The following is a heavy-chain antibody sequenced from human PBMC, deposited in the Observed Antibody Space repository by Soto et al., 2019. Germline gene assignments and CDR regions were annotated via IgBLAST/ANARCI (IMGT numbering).Heavy chain of an antibody. CDR1: GGSFNSHA. J-gene: IGHJ6*01. V-gene: IGHV1-69*01. Sequence: QVQLVQSGAEVKKPGSSVKVSCKASGGSFNSHAFSWVRQAPGQGLEWLGGVIPIFTSANYAQKFQGRVTIAADESSRTIYMELSSLTPEDTAIYYCAKTTGATYIVHGIDVWVPGTSVTVSS. CDR2: VIPIFTSA. D-gene: IGHD5-12*01. CDR3: AKTTGATYIVHGIDV.